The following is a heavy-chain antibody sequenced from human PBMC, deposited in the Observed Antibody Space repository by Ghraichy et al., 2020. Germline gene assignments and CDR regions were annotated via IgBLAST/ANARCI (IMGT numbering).Heavy chain of an antibody. CDR1: GFTFSSYA. CDR3: ARGSEDGQRWAPFYYYYYYMDV. J-gene: IGHJ6*03. D-gene: IGHD5/OR15-5a*01. V-gene: IGHV3-30*04. Sequence: GGSLRLSCAASGFTFSSYAMHWVRQAPGKGLEWVAVISYDGSNKYYADSVKGRFTISRDNSKNTLYLQMNSLRAEDTAVYYCARGSEDGQRWAPFYYYYYYMDVWGKGTTVTVSS. CDR2: ISYDGSNK.